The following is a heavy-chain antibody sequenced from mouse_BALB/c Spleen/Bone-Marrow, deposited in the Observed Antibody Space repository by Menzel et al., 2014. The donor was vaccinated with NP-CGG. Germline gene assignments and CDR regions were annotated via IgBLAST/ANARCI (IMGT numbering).Heavy chain of an antibody. D-gene: IGHD1-1*01. J-gene: IGHJ3*01. CDR3: ARGNYGSPFAY. Sequence: DVKLVESGGGLVQPGSSLILSCATSGFTFSDFYMEWVRQPPGKRLEWIAASRNKANDYITEYSASVKGRFIVSRDTSQSILYLQMNALRAEDTAIYYCARGNYGSPFAYWGQGTLVTVSA. V-gene: IGHV7-1*02. CDR1: GFTFSDFY. CDR2: SRNKANDYIT.